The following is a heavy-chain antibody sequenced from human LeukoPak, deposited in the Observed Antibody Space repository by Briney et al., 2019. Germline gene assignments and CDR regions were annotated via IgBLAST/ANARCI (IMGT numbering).Heavy chain of an antibody. Sequence: SETLSLTCAVSGGSISSRSHYWGWIRQPPGKGLEYIGSINYSGNTYYNPSLKSRVTISIDTSKNQFSLKLTSVTAADTAVYYCARLSSGRPHEYFQHWGQGTLVTVSS. J-gene: IGHJ1*01. D-gene: IGHD3-22*01. V-gene: IGHV4-39*07. CDR2: INYSGNT. CDR3: ARLSSGRPHEYFQH. CDR1: GGSISSRSHY.